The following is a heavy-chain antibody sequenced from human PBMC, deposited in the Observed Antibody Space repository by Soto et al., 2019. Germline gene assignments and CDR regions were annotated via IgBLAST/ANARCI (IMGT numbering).Heavy chain of an antibody. J-gene: IGHJ4*02. D-gene: IGHD4-17*01. CDR1: GGSISSSSYY. Sequence: SETRSLTCTVSGGSISSSSYYWGWIRQPPGKGLEWIGSIYYSGSTYYNPSLKSRVTISVDTSKNQFSLKLSSVTAADTAVYYCARENHGDYDYWGQGTLVT. CDR2: IYYSGST. CDR3: ARENHGDYDY. V-gene: IGHV4-39*07.